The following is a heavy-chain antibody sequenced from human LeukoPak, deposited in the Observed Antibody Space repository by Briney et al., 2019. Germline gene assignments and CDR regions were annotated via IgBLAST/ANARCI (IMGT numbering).Heavy chain of an antibody. J-gene: IGHJ5*02. V-gene: IGHV4-59*01. Sequence: PSETLSLTCTVSGGSISSYYRSWIRQPPGKGLEWIGYIYYSGSTNYNPSLKSRVTISVDTSKNQFSLKLSSVTAADTAVYYCARTGRGTWWFDPWGQGTLVTVSS. D-gene: IGHD1-7*01. CDR1: GGSISSYY. CDR2: IYYSGST. CDR3: ARTGRGTWWFDP.